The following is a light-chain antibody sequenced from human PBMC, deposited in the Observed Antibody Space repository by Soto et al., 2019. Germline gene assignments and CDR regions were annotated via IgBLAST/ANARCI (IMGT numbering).Light chain of an antibody. CDR1: SADVGALHY. CDR2: EVS. J-gene: IGLJ1*01. V-gene: IGLV2-14*01. CDR3: SACTTSNTPV. Sequence: QSALPQPASVSGSPGQSITIACPGTSADVGALHYVSWYQKHPGKAPRLLLYEVSRRPSGVSDRFSGSKSGSTASLTISGLQADDEADYYCSACTTSNTPVFGTGTKLTVL.